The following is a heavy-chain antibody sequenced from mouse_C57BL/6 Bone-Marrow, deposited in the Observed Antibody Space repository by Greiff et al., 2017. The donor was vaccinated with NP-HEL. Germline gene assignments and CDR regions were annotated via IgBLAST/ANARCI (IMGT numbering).Heavy chain of an antibody. CDR3: ARKDYGSSPFAY. CDR1: GFTFSDYG. D-gene: IGHD1-1*01. Sequence: EVQVVESGGGLVEPGGSLKLSCAASGFTFSDYGMHWVRQAPEKGLEWVAYISSGSSPIYYADTVKGRFTISRDNAKNTLFLQMTSLRSEDTAMYYCARKDYGSSPFAYWGQGTLVTVSA. CDR2: ISSGSSPI. V-gene: IGHV5-17*01. J-gene: IGHJ3*01.